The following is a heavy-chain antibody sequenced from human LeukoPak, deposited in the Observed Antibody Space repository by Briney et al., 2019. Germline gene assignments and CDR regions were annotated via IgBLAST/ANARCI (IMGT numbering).Heavy chain of an antibody. J-gene: IGHJ6*02. V-gene: IGHV4-4*07. CDR1: GGSISSYY. CDR3: ARGQYQLLSDYYYYYGMDV. CDR2: IYTSGST. D-gene: IGHD2-2*01. Sequence: PSETLSLTCTVSGGSISSYYWSWIRQPAGKGLEWIGRIYTSGSTNCNPSLKSRVTMSVDTSKNQFSLKLSSVTAADTAVYYCARGQYQLLSDYYYYYGMDVWGQGTTVTVSS.